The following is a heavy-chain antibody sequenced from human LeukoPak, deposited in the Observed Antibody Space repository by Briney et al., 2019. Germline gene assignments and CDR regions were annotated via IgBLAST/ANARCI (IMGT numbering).Heavy chain of an antibody. CDR1: GASVSSHY. D-gene: IGHD3-3*01. Sequence: SETLSLTCTVSGASVSSHYWSWIRQPPGKGLEWIGYVSYSGGTSYNPSLKSRVTISLDTSKDQFSLRLNSVTPADTAVYYCARLSTYYDSWSPLDYWGQGTLVTVSS. CDR2: VSYSGGT. CDR3: ARLSTYYDSWSPLDY. V-gene: IGHV4-59*02. J-gene: IGHJ4*02.